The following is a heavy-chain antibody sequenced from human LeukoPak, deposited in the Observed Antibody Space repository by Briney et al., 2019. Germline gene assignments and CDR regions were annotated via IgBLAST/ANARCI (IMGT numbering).Heavy chain of an antibody. Sequence: SETLSLTCTVSGGSISSSSYYRGWIRQPPGKGLEWIGSIYYSGSTYYNPSLKSRVTISVDTSKNQFSLKLSSVTAADTAVYYCARKLGSGSYYGSFDYWGQGTLVTVSS. D-gene: IGHD3-10*01. V-gene: IGHV4-39*07. J-gene: IGHJ4*02. CDR3: ARKLGSGSYYGSFDY. CDR1: GGSISSSSYY. CDR2: IYYSGST.